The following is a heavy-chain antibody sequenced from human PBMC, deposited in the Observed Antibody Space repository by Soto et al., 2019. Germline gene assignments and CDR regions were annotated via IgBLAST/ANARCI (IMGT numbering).Heavy chain of an antibody. Sequence: SETLSLTCAVSGYSISSGYQWGWIRRPPGKGPEWIGSVYHDGRTRYNPPLESRVTISVDTSKNQFSLKLNSVTVADTAMYYCARDFYGSRAAGWFDPWGQGTLVTVSS. CDR1: GYSISSGYQ. J-gene: IGHJ5*02. CDR3: ARDFYGSRAAGWFDP. V-gene: IGHV4-38-2*02. D-gene: IGHD3-10*01. CDR2: VYHDGRT.